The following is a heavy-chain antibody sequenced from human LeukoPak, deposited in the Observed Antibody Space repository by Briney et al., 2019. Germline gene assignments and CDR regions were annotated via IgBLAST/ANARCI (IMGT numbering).Heavy chain of an antibody. J-gene: IGHJ5*02. V-gene: IGHV3-7*03. Sequence: AGSLTLSCAASGFTLSSYWMSWVRQAPGKGLEWVANINQDGSEKFYVDSVKGRFTISRDNAKNSLYLQMNSLRAEDTAVYYCARDDYVWGSYSEDWFDPWGQGTLVTVSS. CDR2: INQDGSEK. CDR1: GFTLSSYW. CDR3: ARDDYVWGSYSEDWFDP. D-gene: IGHD3-16*01.